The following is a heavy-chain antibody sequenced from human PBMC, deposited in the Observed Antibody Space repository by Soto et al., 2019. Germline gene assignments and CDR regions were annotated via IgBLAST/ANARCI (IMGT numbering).Heavy chain of an antibody. Sequence: PGGSLRLSCAASGFTFSSYAMHWVRQAPGKGLEYVSAISSNGGSTYYANSVKGRFTISRDNSKNTLYLQMGSLRAEDMAVYYCARDRGPYSNYGSDYYMDVWGKGTTVTVSS. J-gene: IGHJ6*03. V-gene: IGHV3-64*01. D-gene: IGHD4-4*01. CDR1: GFTFSSYA. CDR3: ARDRGPYSNYGSDYYMDV. CDR2: ISSNGGST.